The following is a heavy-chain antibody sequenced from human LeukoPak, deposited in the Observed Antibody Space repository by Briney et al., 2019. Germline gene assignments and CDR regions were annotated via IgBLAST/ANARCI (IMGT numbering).Heavy chain of an antibody. Sequence: VPTLVKPTQTLTLTCTFSGFSLSSRGVGVGWICQPPVKTLEWLAPIYWNDDKRYSPYLKSRLTITKYTSKILVVLTMTNMDPVDTATYYSAHRVRYLNDYDTWGQGTMVTVSS. CDR1: GFSLSSRGVG. J-gene: IGHJ3*02. CDR2: IYWNDDK. CDR3: AHRVRYLNDYDT. D-gene: IGHD3-9*01. V-gene: IGHV2-5*01.